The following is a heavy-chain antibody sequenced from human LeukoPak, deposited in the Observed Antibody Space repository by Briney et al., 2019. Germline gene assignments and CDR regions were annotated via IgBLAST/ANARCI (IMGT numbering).Heavy chain of an antibody. D-gene: IGHD1-20*01. J-gene: IGHJ5*02. V-gene: IGHV1-18*01. CDR1: GYTFTSYG. CDR2: ISAYNGNT. Sequence: GASVKVSCKASGYTFTSYGISWVRQAPGQGLEWMGWISAYNGNTNYAQKLQGRVTMTTDTSTSTAYMELRSLRSDDTAVYYCARVSHLTGTKKNWFDPWGQGTLVTVSS. CDR3: ARVSHLTGTKKNWFDP.